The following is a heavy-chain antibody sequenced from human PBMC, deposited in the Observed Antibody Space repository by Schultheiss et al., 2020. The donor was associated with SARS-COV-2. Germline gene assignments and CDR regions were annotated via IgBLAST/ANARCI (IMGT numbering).Heavy chain of an antibody. CDR2: INPNSGGT. CDR3: AKEKWELLGYAKLWYFDL. V-gene: IGHV1-2*02. D-gene: IGHD1-26*01. CDR1: GYTFTGYY. J-gene: IGHJ2*01. Sequence: ASVKVSCKASGYTFTGYYMHWVRQAPGQGLEWMGWINPNSGGTNYAQKFQGRVTMTRDTSISTAYMELSRLRSDDTAVYYCAKEKWELLGYAKLWYFDLWGRGTLVTVSS.